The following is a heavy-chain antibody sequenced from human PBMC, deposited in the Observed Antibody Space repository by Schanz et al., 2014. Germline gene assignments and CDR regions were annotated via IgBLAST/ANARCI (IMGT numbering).Heavy chain of an antibody. J-gene: IGHJ6*02. V-gene: IGHV3-64*01. CDR2: INSNGGST. CDR3: ARGTALAYYGMDV. D-gene: IGHD4-17*01. Sequence: EVQLVESGGGLVQPGGSLRLSCAASGFTFSSYAMHWVRQAPGKGLEYVSTINSNGGSTYYANSVKGRFSISRDNSKSSLCLPLFTFFLYFISLYYCARGTALAYYGMDVWGQGTTVTVSS. CDR1: GFTFSSYA.